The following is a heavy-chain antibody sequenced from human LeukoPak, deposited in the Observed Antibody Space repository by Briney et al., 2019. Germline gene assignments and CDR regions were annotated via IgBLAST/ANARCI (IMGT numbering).Heavy chain of an antibody. CDR1: GFTFDDYG. J-gene: IGHJ4*02. CDR3: ARASVWVSGSYRTADN. CDR2: INWNGGST. D-gene: IGHD1-26*01. V-gene: IGHV3-20*04. Sequence: PGGSLRLSCAASGFTFDDYGMSWVRQAPGKGLEWVSGINWNGGSTGYADSVKGRFTISRDNAKNSLYLQMNSLRAEDTALYYCARASVWVSGSYRTADNWGQGTLVTVSS.